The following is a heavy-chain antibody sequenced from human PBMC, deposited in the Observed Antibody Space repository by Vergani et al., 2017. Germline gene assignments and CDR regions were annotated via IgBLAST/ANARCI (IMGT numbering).Heavy chain of an antibody. CDR2: IKQDGSEK. J-gene: IGHJ6*03. D-gene: IGHD6-13*01. Sequence: EVQLVESGGGLVQPGGSLRLSCAASGFTFSRYWMSWVRQAPGKGLEWVANIKQDGSEKYYVDSVKGRFTISRDNAKNSLYLQMNSLRAEDTAVYYCARFGRAAASNYYYYYMDVWDKGTTVTVSS. V-gene: IGHV3-7*01. CDR1: GFTFSRYW. CDR3: ARFGRAAASNYYYYYMDV.